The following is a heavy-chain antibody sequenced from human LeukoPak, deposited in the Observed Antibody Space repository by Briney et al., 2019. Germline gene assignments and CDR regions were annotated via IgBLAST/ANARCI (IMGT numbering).Heavy chain of an antibody. CDR1: GGSFSGYY. CDR3: ARFAVVVVAATFFDY. J-gene: IGHJ4*02. Sequence: SETLSLTCAVSGGSFSGYYWSWIRQPPGKGLEWIGEINHSGSTNYNPSLKSRVTISVDTSKNQFSLKLSSVTAADTAVYYCARFAVVVVAATFFDYWGQGTLVTVSS. CDR2: INHSGST. V-gene: IGHV4-34*01. D-gene: IGHD2-15*01.